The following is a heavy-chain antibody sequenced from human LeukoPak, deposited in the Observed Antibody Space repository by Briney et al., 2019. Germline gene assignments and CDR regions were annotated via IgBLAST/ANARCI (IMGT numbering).Heavy chain of an antibody. D-gene: IGHD6-13*01. V-gene: IGHV1-69*13. CDR3: ARGPPFSIAAAGYTLQNWFDP. Sequence: ASVKVSCKASGYTFTRYAMNWLRQAPGQGLEWMGGIIPIFGTANYAQKFQGRVTITADESTSTAYMELSSLRSEDTAVYYCARGPPFSIAAAGYTLQNWFDPWGQGTLVTVSS. CDR1: GYTFTRYA. J-gene: IGHJ5*02. CDR2: IIPIFGTA.